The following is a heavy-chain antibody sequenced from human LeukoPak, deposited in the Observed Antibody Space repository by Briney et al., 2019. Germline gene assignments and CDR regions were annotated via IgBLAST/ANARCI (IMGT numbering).Heavy chain of an antibody. Sequence: GGSLRLSCAASGFTFSDYYMSWIRQAPGKGLEWVSYISSSGSTIYYADSVKGRFTVSRDNAKNSLYLQMNSLRAEDTAVHYCASGVAVAGYYFDYWGQGTLVTVSS. V-gene: IGHV3-11*01. CDR3: ASGVAVAGYYFDY. CDR2: ISSSGSTI. D-gene: IGHD6-19*01. J-gene: IGHJ4*02. CDR1: GFTFSDYY.